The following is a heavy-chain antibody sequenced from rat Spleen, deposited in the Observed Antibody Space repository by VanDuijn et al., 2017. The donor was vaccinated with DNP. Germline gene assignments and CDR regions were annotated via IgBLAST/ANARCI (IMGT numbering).Heavy chain of an antibody. V-gene: IGHV5-7*01. CDR1: GFTFSDHN. D-gene: IGHD4-3*01. Sequence: EVQLVESGGGLVQPGRSLKLSCAASGFTFSDHNMAWVRQAPKTSLEWVATISYDGSDTYYRDSMKGRFTISRDNAKSTLYLQMNSLRSEDTATYYCARHWTGYDYWGQGVMVTVSS. CDR3: ARHWTGYDY. CDR2: ISYDGSDT. J-gene: IGHJ2*01.